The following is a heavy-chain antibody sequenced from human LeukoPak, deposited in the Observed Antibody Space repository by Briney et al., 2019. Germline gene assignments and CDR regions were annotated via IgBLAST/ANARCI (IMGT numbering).Heavy chain of an antibody. CDR3: ARVGVRAIGNPGHYYYYYMDV. CDR1: GFTFSSYS. Sequence: GGPLRLSCAASGFTFSSYSMNWVRQAPGKGLEWVSSISSSSSYIYYPDSVKGQFTISRDNAKNSLYLQMNRLRAEDTAVYYCARVGVRAIGNPGHYYYYYMDVWGKGTTVTVSS. CDR2: ISSSSSYI. V-gene: IGHV3-21*01. D-gene: IGHD4-23*01. J-gene: IGHJ6*03.